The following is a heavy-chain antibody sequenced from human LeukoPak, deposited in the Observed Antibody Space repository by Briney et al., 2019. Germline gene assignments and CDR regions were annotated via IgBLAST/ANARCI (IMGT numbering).Heavy chain of an antibody. CDR1: GFTFSSYA. CDR2: ISYDGSNK. J-gene: IGHJ3*02. D-gene: IGHD1-26*01. V-gene: IGHV3-30-3*01. CDR3: GKNRYSGSLSPFDI. Sequence: GGSLRLSCAASGFTFSSYAMHWVRQAPGKGLEWVAVISYDGSNKYYADSVKGRFTISRDNSKNTLYLQMNSLRAEDTAVYYCGKNRYSGSLSPFDIWGQGTMVTVSS.